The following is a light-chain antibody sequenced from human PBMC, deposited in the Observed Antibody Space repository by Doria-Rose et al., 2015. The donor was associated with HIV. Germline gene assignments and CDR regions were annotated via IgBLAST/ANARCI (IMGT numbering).Light chain of an antibody. Sequence: TQSPGTLSLSPWERATLSCRASQSFSSTYLALYQQKPGQAPSLLIYDGSTRATGIPDRFSASGSGTDFTLTINRLEPEDFALYYCHQYGTSWTFGQGTKVEI. J-gene: IGKJ1*01. V-gene: IGKV3-20*01. CDR3: HQYGTSWT. CDR1: QSFSSTY. CDR2: DGS.